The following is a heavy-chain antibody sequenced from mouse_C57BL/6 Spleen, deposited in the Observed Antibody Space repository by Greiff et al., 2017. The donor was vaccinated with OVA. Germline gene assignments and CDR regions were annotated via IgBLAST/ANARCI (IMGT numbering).Heavy chain of an antibody. CDR1: GFTFSSYA. V-gene: IGHV5-4*01. CDR2: ISDGGSYT. CDR3: ARETTMITTNYFDY. Sequence: EVMLVESGGGLVKPGGSLKLSCAASGFTFSSYAMSWVRQTPEKRLEWVATISDGGSYTYSPDPVKCRFPISRDNAKNNLYLQMSHLKSEDTAMDYCARETTMITTNYFDYWGQGTTLTVSS. D-gene: IGHD2-4*01. J-gene: IGHJ2*01.